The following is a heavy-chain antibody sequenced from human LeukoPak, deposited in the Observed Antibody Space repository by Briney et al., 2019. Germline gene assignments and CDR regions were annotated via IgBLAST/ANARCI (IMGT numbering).Heavy chain of an antibody. Sequence: GGSLRLSCAASGFTFDDYAIHWVRQAPGKGLEWVSGINWNSGSKHYADSVKGRFTISRDNAKNSLYLQMNSLRAEDTALYYCVRERLIDYNYYYMDVWGKGTTVTVSS. CDR1: GFTFDDYA. D-gene: IGHD3-22*01. J-gene: IGHJ6*03. CDR3: VRERLIDYNYYYMDV. CDR2: INWNSGSK. V-gene: IGHV3-9*01.